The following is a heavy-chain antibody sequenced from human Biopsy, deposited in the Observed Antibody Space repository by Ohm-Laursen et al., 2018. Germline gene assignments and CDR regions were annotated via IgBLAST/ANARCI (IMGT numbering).Heavy chain of an antibody. D-gene: IGHD6-6*01. CDR3: ARDSSRRAREGGMDV. CDR2: ISETSSHI. J-gene: IGHJ6*02. V-gene: IGHV3-21*01. Sequence: GSLRLSCIASGFSASSYDMNWVRQAPGKGLEWISYISETSSHIYDADSVRGRFTVARDIAKNSLYLQLNSLRVEDTAVYYCARDSSRRAREGGMDVWGQGTTVTVSS. CDR1: GFSASSYD.